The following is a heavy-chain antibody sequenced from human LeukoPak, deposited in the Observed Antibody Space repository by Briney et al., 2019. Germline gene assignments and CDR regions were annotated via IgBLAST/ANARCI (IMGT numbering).Heavy chain of an antibody. D-gene: IGHD1-1*01. V-gene: IGHV3-23*01. Sequence: GVPLSLLCAPSLFIFSLYAIRWVGQAPARGLEWVSSLRGGGSTFYADSVKGRFTLSRDESRNTVYFQLNSLSVEDTAVYYCAKASWVSNGDAVLWGQGTLVTVFS. CDR3: AKASWVSNGDAVL. CDR1: LFIFSLYA. J-gene: IGHJ4*02. CDR2: LRGGGST.